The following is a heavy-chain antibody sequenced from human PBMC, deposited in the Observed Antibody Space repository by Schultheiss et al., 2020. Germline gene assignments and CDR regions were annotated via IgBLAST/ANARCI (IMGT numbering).Heavy chain of an antibody. CDR3: ARGVRLLERGYNWFDP. CDR1: GYTFTSYG. V-gene: IGHV1-18*01. D-gene: IGHD3-22*01. J-gene: IGHJ5*02. CDR2: ISAYNGNT. Sequence: ASVKVSCKASGYTFTSYGISWVRQAPGQGLEWMGWISAYNGNTNYAQKLQGRVTMTTDTSTSTAYMELSSLRSEDTAVYYCARGVRLLERGYNWFDPWGQGNLGTVSS.